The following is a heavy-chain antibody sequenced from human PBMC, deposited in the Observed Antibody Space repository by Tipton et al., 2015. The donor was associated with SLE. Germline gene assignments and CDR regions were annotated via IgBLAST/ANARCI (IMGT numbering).Heavy chain of an antibody. J-gene: IGHJ4*02. CDR1: GGSISSGDYY. D-gene: IGHD3-3*01. CDR2: IYYSGST. Sequence: TLSLTCTVSGGSISSGDYYWSWIRQPPGKGLEWIGYIYYSGSTYYNPSLKSRVTISVDTSKNQFSLKLSSVTAADTAVYYCARGGAYYDFWSGYYTGDLDYWGQGTLVTVSS. CDR3: ARGGAYYDFWSGYYTGDLDY. V-gene: IGHV4-30-4*01.